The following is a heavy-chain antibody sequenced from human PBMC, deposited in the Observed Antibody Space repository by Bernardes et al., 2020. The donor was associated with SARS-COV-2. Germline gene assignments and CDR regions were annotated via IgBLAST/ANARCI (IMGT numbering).Heavy chain of an antibody. Sequence: GGSLRLSCAASGFSFSSYAMHWVRQAPGKGLEWVAVISYGGTNKYYADSVKGRFTISRDNSKNTLYLQMNSLRPEDTALYYCARHLDYGDYFGFWGQGALVTVSS. D-gene: IGHD4-17*01. CDR1: GFSFSSYA. CDR3: ARHLDYGDYFGF. J-gene: IGHJ4*02. CDR2: ISYGGTNK. V-gene: IGHV3-30-3*01.